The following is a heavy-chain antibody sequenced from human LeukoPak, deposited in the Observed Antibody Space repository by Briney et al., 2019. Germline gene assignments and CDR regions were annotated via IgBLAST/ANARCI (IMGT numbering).Heavy chain of an antibody. Sequence: PGGSLRLSCAASGFTFSSCAMTWVRQAPGKGLEWLSAISGSGGGTYYAGSVKGRFTISRDNSKNTLYLQMNSLRADDTAVYYCAKGDSSSSYTHIDYWGQGTLVTVSS. V-gene: IGHV3-23*01. D-gene: IGHD6-13*01. CDR3: AKGDSSSSYTHIDY. CDR1: GFTFSSCA. J-gene: IGHJ4*02. CDR2: ISGSGGGT.